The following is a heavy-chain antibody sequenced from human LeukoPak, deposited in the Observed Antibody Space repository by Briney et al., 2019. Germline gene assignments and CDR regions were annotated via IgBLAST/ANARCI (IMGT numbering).Heavy chain of an antibody. V-gene: IGHV1-18*01. CDR3: ARAKSGYFDWLYLWGLDC. J-gene: IGHJ4*02. CDR1: GNTFTSYG. D-gene: IGHD3-9*01. Sequence: ASVKVSCKASGNTFTSYGISWVRQAPGQGLEWMGWISAYNGNTNYAQKLQGRVTMTTDTSTSTAYMELSRLRSDDTAVYYCARAKSGYFDWLYLWGLDCWGQGTLVTVSS. CDR2: ISAYNGNT.